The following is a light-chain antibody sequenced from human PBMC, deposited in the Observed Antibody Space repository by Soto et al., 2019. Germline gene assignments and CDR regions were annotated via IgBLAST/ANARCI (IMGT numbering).Light chain of an antibody. CDR1: QGISSW. J-gene: IGKJ4*01. CDR2: AAS. Sequence: DIQITQSPSSVSASVRDRGTITCRASQGISSWLAWYQHKPGKAPKLLIYAASTLHSGVPPRFSGSRSGTDFTLTISSLQPEDFATYYCQQGNSLSLTFGGGTKVDIK. V-gene: IGKV1-12*01. CDR3: QQGNSLSLT.